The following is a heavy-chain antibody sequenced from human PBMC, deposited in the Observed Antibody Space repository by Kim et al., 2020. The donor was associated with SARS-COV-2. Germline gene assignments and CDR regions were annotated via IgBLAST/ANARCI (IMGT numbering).Heavy chain of an antibody. CDR3: ARGTDGLGDIVLVVWSYYYYMDV. J-gene: IGHJ6*03. V-gene: IGHV4-34*01. CDR2: INHSGST. Sequence: SETLSLTCAVYGGSFSGYYWSWIRPPPGKGLEWIGEINHSGSTNYNPSLKSRVTISVDTSKNQFSLKRSSVTAADTAVYYCARGTDGLGDIVLVVWSYYYYMDVWGRGTTVTVSS. CDR1: GGSFSGYY. D-gene: IGHD2-8*02.